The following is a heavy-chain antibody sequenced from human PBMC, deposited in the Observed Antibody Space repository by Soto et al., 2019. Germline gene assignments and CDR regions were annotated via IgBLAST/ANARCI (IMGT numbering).Heavy chain of an antibody. CDR3: ARVWYYDSSGYYAFDY. Sequence: QVQLVQSGAEVKKPGASVRVSCKASGDGFSNYGFSLVRQAPGQGLEWLGWISAYDGQTNYTKKFQGRVTMTTDTSSSTAFMELRSLRSDDTAVYYCARVWYYDSSGYYAFDYWGLGTLVTVSA. V-gene: IGHV1-18*01. CDR2: ISAYDGQT. D-gene: IGHD3-22*01. CDR1: GDGFSNYG. J-gene: IGHJ4*02.